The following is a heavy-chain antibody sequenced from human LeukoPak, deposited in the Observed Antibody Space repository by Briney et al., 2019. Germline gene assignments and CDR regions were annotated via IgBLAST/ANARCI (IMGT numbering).Heavy chain of an antibody. D-gene: IGHD1-26*01. CDR1: GYSFTTYW. J-gene: IGHJ4*02. Sequence: GESLKISCKGSGYSFTTYWIGWVRQMPGKGLEWMGIIYPGDSDTRYSPSFQGQVTISADKSITTAYLQWSSLKAADTAMYYCARRGDWSYSGLDYWGQGTLVTVSS. CDR3: ARRGDWSYSGLDY. CDR2: IYPGDSDT. V-gene: IGHV5-51*01.